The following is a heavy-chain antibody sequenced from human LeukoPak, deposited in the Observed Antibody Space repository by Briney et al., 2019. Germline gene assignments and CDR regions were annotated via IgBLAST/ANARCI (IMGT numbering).Heavy chain of an antibody. V-gene: IGHV4-4*07. CDR2: IYTSGST. CDR1: GGSISSYY. D-gene: IGHD2-15*01. CDR3: ASGSVYCSGGSCYLGEFDY. J-gene: IGHJ4*02. Sequence: SETLSLTCTVSGGSISSYYWSWIRQPAGKGLEWIGRIYTSGSTNYNSSLKSRVTMSVDMSKNQFSLKLSSVTAADTAVYYCASGSVYCSGGSCYLGEFDYWGQGTLVTVSS.